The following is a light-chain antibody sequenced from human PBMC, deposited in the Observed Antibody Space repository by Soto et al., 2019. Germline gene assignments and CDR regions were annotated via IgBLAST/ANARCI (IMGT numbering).Light chain of an antibody. V-gene: IGLV1-44*01. CDR3: TAWDGSLNNVL. CDR1: GSSIGTNT. CDR2: GNN. J-gene: IGLJ2*01. Sequence: QSVLTQPPSASGTPGQRVTISCSGSGSSIGTNTVNWYRQLPGTAPKLLIYGNNQRPSGVPDRFPGSKSGTSASLAISGLRSEDEAEYYCTAWDGSLNNVLFGGGTKLTVL.